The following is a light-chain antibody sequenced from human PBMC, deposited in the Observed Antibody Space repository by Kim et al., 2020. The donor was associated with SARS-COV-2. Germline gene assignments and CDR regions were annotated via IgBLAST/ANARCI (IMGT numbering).Light chain of an antibody. J-gene: IGLJ2*01. CDR3: QVWDSSSDHPGVV. V-gene: IGLV3-21*04. Sequence: GKTASIACGGNNIGSKGVHWYQQKPGQAPVLVIYYDSDRPSGIPERFSGSNSGNTATLTISRVEAGDEADYYCQVWDSSSDHPGVVFGGGTQLTVL. CDR2: YDS. CDR1: NIGSKG.